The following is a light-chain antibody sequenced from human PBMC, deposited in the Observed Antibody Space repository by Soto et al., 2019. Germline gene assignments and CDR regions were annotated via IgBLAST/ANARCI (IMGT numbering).Light chain of an antibody. CDR3: SSYTSSGTYV. V-gene: IGLV2-14*01. Sequence: QSVLTQPASVSGSPGQSIAISCTGTSSDVGGYNYVSWYQQHPGKAPKLMIYDVSNRPSGVSNRFSGSKSGNTASLTISGLQAEDEADYYCSSYTSSGTYVCGTGTKVTVL. J-gene: IGLJ1*01. CDR1: SSDVGGYNY. CDR2: DVS.